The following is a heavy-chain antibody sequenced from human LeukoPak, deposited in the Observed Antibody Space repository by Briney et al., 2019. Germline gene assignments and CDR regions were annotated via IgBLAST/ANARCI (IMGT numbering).Heavy chain of an antibody. CDR1: GFTFSGSA. CDR3: ATLLYYDILTGKTIIFDY. Sequence: GGSLRLSCAASGFTFSGSAMHWVRQASGKGLEWVGRIRTKANSYATAFAASVKGRFTISRDDSKNTAYLQMNSLKTEDTAVYYCATLLYYDILTGKTIIFDYWGQGTLVTVSS. D-gene: IGHD3-9*01. J-gene: IGHJ4*02. CDR2: IRTKANSYAT. V-gene: IGHV3-73*01.